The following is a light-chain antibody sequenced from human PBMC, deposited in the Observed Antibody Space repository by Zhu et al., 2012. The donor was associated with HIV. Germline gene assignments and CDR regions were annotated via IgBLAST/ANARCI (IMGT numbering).Light chain of an antibody. CDR3: QQYYTPSYN. CDR1: QSVYKW. J-gene: IGKJ2*01. CDR2: EAS. V-gene: IGKV1-5*03. Sequence: DIQVTQSPSTLSASVGDRVTITCRVSQSVYKWLAWYQQKPEKAPKLLIYEASSLETGVPSRFSGSGSGTEFTLTISSLQPDDFATYSCQQYYTPSYNFGQGTKLQIK.